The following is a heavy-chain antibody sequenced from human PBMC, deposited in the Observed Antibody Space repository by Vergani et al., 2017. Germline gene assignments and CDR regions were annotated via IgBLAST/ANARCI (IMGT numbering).Heavy chain of an antibody. CDR1: GFSFGDYA. D-gene: IGHD5-18*01. J-gene: IGHJ4*02. Sequence: EVQLVESGGGLVPPGRSLRLSCAASGFSFGDYAMTWVRQAPGKGLEWVAFIRNNAYGGTTEYAASVKGRFTISRDDSTRLAYLQLSGLKTEDTAVYFCSRGRGYSFGYSDYWGQGTLVTVSS. V-gene: IGHV3-49*04. CDR2: IRNNAYGGTT. CDR3: SRGRGYSFGYSDY.